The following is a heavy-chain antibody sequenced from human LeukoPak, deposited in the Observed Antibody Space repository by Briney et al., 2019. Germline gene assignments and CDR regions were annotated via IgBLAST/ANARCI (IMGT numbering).Heavy chain of an antibody. CDR2: INHSGST. D-gene: IGHD2-15*01. CDR3: ARGSGGIDY. CDR1: GGSFSGYY. J-gene: IGHJ4*02. V-gene: IGHV4-34*01. Sequence: PSETLSLTCAVYGGSFSGYYWSWIRQPPGKGLEWIGEINHSGSTNYNPSLKSRVTISVDTSKNQFSLKLSSVTAGDTGVYYCARGSGGIDYWGQGTLVTVSS.